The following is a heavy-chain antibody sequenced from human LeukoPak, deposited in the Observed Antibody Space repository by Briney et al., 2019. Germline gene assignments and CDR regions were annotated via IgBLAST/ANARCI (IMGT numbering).Heavy chain of an antibody. D-gene: IGHD3-9*01. V-gene: IGHV3-66*01. Sequence: GGSLRLSCAASGFTVSSNYMSWVRQAPGKGLEWVLVIYSGGSTYYADSVKGRFTISRDNSKNTLYLQMNNLRAEDTAVYYCARALRYFDWLSYDDYWGQGTLVTVSS. CDR3: ARALRYFDWLSYDDY. J-gene: IGHJ4*02. CDR2: IYSGGST. CDR1: GFTVSSNY.